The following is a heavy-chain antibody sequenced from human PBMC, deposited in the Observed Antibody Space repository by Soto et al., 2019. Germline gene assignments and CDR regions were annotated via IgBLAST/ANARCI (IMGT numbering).Heavy chain of an antibody. V-gene: IGHV4-39*01. D-gene: IGHD3-3*02. CDR1: GDSINGNY. CDR3: ASPKIAFYNWFDP. J-gene: IGHJ5*02. Sequence: SETLSLTCTVSGDSINGNYWSWVRQPPGKGPEWIGEIYDSGSTYYNPSLKSRVTISVDTSKNQFSLKLSSVTAADTAVYYCASPKIAFYNWFDPWGQGTLVTVSS. CDR2: IYDSGST.